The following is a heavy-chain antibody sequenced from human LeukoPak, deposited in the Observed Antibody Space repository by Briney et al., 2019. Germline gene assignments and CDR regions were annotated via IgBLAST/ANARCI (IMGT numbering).Heavy chain of an antibody. CDR3: AREVGTPQAFDI. D-gene: IGHD1-26*01. CDR2: INSRSSTI. V-gene: IGHV3-48*01. CDR1: RFTFSNYG. Sequence: GGSLRLSCAASRFTFSNYGVNWVRQAPGKGLEWVSYINSRSSTIYYADSVRGRFTISRDNAKNSLYLQMNSLKAEDTAVYYCAREVGTPQAFDIWGQGTMVTVSS. J-gene: IGHJ3*02.